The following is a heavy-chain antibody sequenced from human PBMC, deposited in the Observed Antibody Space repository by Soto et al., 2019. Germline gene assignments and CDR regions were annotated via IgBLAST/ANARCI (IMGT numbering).Heavy chain of an antibody. CDR3: ASPDTAMVTPIDY. D-gene: IGHD5-18*01. CDR2: ISYDGSNK. J-gene: IGHJ4*02. Sequence: GGALRLSCAASGFTFRSYGMHWVRPAPGKGLEWVAVISYDGSNKYYADSVKGRFTISRDNSKNTLYLQMNSLRAEDTAVYYCASPDTAMVTPIDYWGQGTLVTVSS. V-gene: IGHV3-30-3*01. CDR1: GFTFRSYG.